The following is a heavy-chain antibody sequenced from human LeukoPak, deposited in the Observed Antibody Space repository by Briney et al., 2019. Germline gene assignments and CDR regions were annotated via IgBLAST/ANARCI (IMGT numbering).Heavy chain of an antibody. CDR3: ARDPFEAYYVPPYYFDY. CDR1: GYTFTSYG. Sequence: ASVKVSCKASGYTFTSYGISWVRQAPGQGLEWMGWISAYNGNTNYAQKLQGRVTMTTDTSTSTAYMELRSLRSDDTAVYYCARDPFEAYYVPPYYFDYWGQGTLVTVSS. J-gene: IGHJ4*02. V-gene: IGHV1-18*01. CDR2: ISAYNGNT. D-gene: IGHD2/OR15-2a*01.